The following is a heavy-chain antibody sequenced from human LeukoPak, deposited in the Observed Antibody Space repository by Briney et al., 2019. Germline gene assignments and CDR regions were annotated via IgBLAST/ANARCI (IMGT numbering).Heavy chain of an antibody. Sequence: GGSLRLSCAASGFTFSSYGMHWVRQAPGKGLEWVAFIRYDGSNKYYADSVKGRFTISRDNSKNTLYLQMNSLRAEDTAVYYCAKDHYYGSGSYYAFDIWGQGTMVTVSS. J-gene: IGHJ3*02. CDR2: IRYDGSNK. D-gene: IGHD3-10*01. V-gene: IGHV3-30*02. CDR3: AKDHYYGSGSYYAFDI. CDR1: GFTFSSYG.